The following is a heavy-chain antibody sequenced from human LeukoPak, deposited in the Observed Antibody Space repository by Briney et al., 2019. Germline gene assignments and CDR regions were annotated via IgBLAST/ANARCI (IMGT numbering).Heavy chain of an antibody. CDR3: ATAKYDYGDPVGWFDP. CDR1: GFTFSTSA. Sequence: PGGSLRLSCAASGFTFSTSAMTWVRQAPGKGLEWVSGIISTGTTYYADSVRARFTISRDNSKNTLYLLMTSLRVEDTAVYYCATAKYDYGDPVGWFDPWGPGTLVTVS. D-gene: IGHD4-17*01. V-gene: IGHV3-23*01. J-gene: IGHJ5*02. CDR2: IISTGTT.